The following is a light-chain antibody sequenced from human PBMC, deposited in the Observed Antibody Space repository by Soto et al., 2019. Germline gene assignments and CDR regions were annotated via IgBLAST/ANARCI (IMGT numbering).Light chain of an antibody. CDR1: SSDVGGYNY. CDR2: EVS. V-gene: IGLV2-8*01. J-gene: IGLJ1*01. Sequence: QAVVTQPPSASGSPGQSVTISCTGTSSDVGGYNYVSWYQQHPGQAPKLMIYEVSKRPSGVPDRFSGSKSGNTASLTVSGLQAEDEADYYCSSYGGSNNYVFGTGTKLTVL. CDR3: SSYGGSNNYV.